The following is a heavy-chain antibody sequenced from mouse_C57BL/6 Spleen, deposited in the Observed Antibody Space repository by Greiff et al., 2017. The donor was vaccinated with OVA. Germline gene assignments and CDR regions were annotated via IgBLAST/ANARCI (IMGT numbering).Heavy chain of an antibody. CDR2: IHPNSGST. CDR1: GYTFTSYW. CDR3: ARGAAAQARNYFDY. D-gene: IGHD3-2*02. V-gene: IGHV1-64*01. J-gene: IGHJ2*01. Sequence: QVQLKQPGAELVKPGASVKLSCKASGYTFTSYWMHWVKQRPGQGLEWIGMIHPNSGSTNYNEKFKSKATLTVDKSSSTAYMQLSSLTSEDSAVYYCARGAAAQARNYFDYWGQGTTLTVSS.